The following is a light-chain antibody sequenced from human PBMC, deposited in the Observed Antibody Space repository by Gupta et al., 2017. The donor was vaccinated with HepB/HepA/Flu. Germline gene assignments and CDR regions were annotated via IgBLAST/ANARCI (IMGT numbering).Light chain of an antibody. CDR3: AAWDDSLNGWV. CDR2: TNN. V-gene: IGLV1-44*01. CDR1: SSNIGSNH. Sequence: QSVLTQPLSASGTPGQRVTISCSGSSSNIGSNHVTWYQHLPGAAPKLLIYTNNQRPSGGPDRISGSKSGTSDSLAISGLQSEDEADYYCAAWDDSLNGWVFGGGTKLTVL. J-gene: IGLJ3*02.